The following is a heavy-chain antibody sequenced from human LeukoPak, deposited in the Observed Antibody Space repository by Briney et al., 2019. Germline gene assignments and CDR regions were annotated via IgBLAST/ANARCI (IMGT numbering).Heavy chain of an antibody. D-gene: IGHD5-24*01. J-gene: IGHJ6*03. CDR2: INHSGST. CDR1: GFTFSDYY. CDR3: ARRFRNGYKDDYYYMDV. Sequence: GSLRLSCAASGFTFSDYYMSWIRQPPGKGLEWIGEINHSGSTNYNPSLKSRVTISVDTSKNQFSLKLSSVTAADTAVYYCARRFRNGYKDDYYYMDVWGKGTTVTISS. V-gene: IGHV4-34*01.